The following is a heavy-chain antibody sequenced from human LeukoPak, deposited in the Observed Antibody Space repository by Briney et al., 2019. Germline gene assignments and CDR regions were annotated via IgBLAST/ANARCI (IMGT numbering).Heavy chain of an antibody. V-gene: IGHV1-46*01. D-gene: IGHD5-18*01. CDR2: SNPSGGST. Sequence: ASVKVSCKASGYTFTSYYMHWVRQAPAQGLEWMGISNPSGGSTSYAQKFQGRVTMTRDTSISTAYMELSRLRSDDTAVYYCARGYGPFDYWGQGTLVTVSS. J-gene: IGHJ4*02. CDR3: ARGYGPFDY. CDR1: GYTFTSYY.